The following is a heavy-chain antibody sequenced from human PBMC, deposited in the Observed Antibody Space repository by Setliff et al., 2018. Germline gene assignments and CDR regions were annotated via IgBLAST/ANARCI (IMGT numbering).Heavy chain of an antibody. J-gene: IGHJ4*02. V-gene: IGHV3-48*03. D-gene: IGHD3-16*01. CDR1: GFRFSDYE. Sequence: PGESLKISCVASGFRFSDYEMNWVRQAPGKGLEWVSYIGNIGTKISYTDSVKGRFTVSRDNAKNSLYLQMNSLRAEDTAVYYCARDGGEYWGQGTLVTVSS. CDR3: ARDGGEY. CDR2: IGNIGTKI.